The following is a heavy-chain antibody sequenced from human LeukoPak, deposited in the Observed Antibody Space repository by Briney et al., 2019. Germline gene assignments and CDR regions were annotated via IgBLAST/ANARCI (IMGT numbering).Heavy chain of an antibody. V-gene: IGHV4-61*09. CDR3: ARALYWSSWTLVFGY. D-gene: IGHD6-13*01. CDR2: IYTSGTS. Sequence: PSETLSLTCTVSGGSISSGSYYWSWIRQPAGKELEWIGHIYTSGTSNYNPSLRSRVTISLDTSKNQFSLKLNSVTAADTAVYYCARALYWSSWTLVFGYWGQGTLVTVSS. CDR1: GGSISSGSYY. J-gene: IGHJ4*02.